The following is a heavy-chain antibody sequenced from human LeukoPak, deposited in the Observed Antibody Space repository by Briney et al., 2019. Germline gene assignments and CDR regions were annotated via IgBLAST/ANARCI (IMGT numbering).Heavy chain of an antibody. CDR3: ARGGSVGDGYNFGY. CDR1: GGTFISYA. J-gene: IGHJ4*02. V-gene: IGHV1-69*01. D-gene: IGHD5-24*01. Sequence: GVSVKVSCKASGGTFISYAISWVRQAPGQGLEWMGGIIPIFGTANYAQKFQGRVTITADESTSTAYMELSSLRSEDTAVYYCARGGSVGDGYNFGYWGQGTLVTVSS. CDR2: IIPIFGTA.